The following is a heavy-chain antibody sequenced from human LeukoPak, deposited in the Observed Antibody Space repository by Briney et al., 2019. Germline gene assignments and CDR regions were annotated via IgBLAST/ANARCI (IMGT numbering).Heavy chain of an antibody. CDR3: ARGDTAMVTSRFDY. CDR2: INPNSGGT. Sequence: ASVKVSCKASGYTFTGYYMHWVRQAPGQGLEWMGWINPNSGGTNYAQKFQGRVTMTRDTSISTAYMELGRLRSDDTAVYYCARGDTAMVTSRFDYWGQGTLVTVSS. J-gene: IGHJ4*02. V-gene: IGHV1-2*02. CDR1: GYTFTGYY. D-gene: IGHD5-18*01.